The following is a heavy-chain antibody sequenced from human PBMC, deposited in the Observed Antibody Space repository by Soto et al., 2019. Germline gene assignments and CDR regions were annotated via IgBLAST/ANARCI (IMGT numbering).Heavy chain of an antibody. CDR2: ISAYNGDT. CDR1: GYSFTNYG. D-gene: IGHD6-19*01. CDR3: ARDRGVAPPVAGNTHYYYYMDV. Sequence: ASVKVSCKASGYSFTNYGITWVRQASGQGFEWMGWISAYNGDTNYAQKLQGRVTMTTDASTSTAYLELRSLRSDDTAVYYCARDRGVAPPVAGNTHYYYYMDVWGKGTTVTVSS. J-gene: IGHJ6*03. V-gene: IGHV1-18*01.